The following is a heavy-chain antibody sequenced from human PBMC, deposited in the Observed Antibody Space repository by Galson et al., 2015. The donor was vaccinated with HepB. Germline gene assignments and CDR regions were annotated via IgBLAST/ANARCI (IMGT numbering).Heavy chain of an antibody. V-gene: IGHV1-3*01. D-gene: IGHD2-15*01. CDR2: INAGNGST. Sequence: SVKVSCKASGYTFTSYAMHWVRQAPGQRLEWMGWINAGNGSTKYSQKFQGRVTITRDTSASTAYMELSSLRSEDTAVYYCARDAWWVLDYWGQGTLVTVSS. CDR3: ARDAWWVLDY. CDR1: GYTFTSYA. J-gene: IGHJ4*02.